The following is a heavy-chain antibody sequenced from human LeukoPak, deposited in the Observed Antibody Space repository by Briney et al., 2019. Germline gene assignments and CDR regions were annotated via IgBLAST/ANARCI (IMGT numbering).Heavy chain of an antibody. Sequence: PSETLSLTCTVSGYSISSGYYWSWIRQPPGKGLEWIGEINHSGSTNYNPSLKSRVTISVDTSKNQFSLKLSSVTAADTAVYYCARSDYYYDSSGYYFYDYWGQGTLVTVSS. CDR1: GYSISSGYY. D-gene: IGHD3-22*01. CDR3: ARSDYYYDSSGYYFYDY. V-gene: IGHV4-38-2*02. J-gene: IGHJ4*02. CDR2: INHSGST.